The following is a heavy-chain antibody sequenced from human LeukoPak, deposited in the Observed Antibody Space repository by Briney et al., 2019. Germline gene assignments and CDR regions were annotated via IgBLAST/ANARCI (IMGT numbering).Heavy chain of an antibody. CDR1: GGSISRYY. J-gene: IGHJ4*02. CDR2: MYFSRTP. V-gene: IGHV4-4*07. Sequence: SETLSLTCIVSGGSISRYYWSWIRQPAGKGLEWIGRMYFSRTPKYNPALESRVIMSVDTSKNQFSLKLTSVTAADTAVYYCARDAAIGAAGVFDSWGQGTLVIVSS. D-gene: IGHD6-13*01. CDR3: ARDAAIGAAGVFDS.